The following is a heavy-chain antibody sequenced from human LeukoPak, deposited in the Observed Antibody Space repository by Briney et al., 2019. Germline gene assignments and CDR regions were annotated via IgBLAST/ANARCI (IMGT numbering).Heavy chain of an antibody. CDR3: AKRQNYDFWSGYETAKYYFDY. CDR1: GFTFSSYW. V-gene: IGHV3-74*01. J-gene: IGHJ4*02. D-gene: IGHD3-3*01. Sequence: GGSLRLSCAASGFTFSSYWMHWVRQAPGKGLVWVSRINSDGSSTSYADSVKGRFTISRDNAKNTLYLQMNSLRAEDTAVYYCAKRQNYDFWSGYETAKYYFDYWGQGTLVTVSS. CDR2: INSDGSST.